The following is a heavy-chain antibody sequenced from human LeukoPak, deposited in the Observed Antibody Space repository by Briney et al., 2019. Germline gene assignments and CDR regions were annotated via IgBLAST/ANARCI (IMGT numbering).Heavy chain of an antibody. V-gene: IGHV1-69*13. CDR3: ARDRYCSSTSCLDDAFDI. CDR1: GYTFTGYY. J-gene: IGHJ3*02. Sequence: ASVKVSCKASGYTFTGYYMHWVRQAPGQGLEWMGGIIPIFGTANYAQKFQGRVTITADEPTSTAYMELSSLRSEDTAVYYCARDRYCSSTSCLDDAFDIWGQGTMVTVSS. CDR2: IIPIFGTA. D-gene: IGHD2-2*01.